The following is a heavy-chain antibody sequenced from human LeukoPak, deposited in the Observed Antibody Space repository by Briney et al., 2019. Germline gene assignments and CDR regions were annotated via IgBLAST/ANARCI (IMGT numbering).Heavy chain of an antibody. J-gene: IGHJ4*02. Sequence: GGSLRLSCAASGFTFSSYWMSWVRQAPGKGLEWVANIKQDGSEKYYVDSVKGRFTISRDNAKNSLYLQMNSLRAEDTAVYYCARGLRFLEWLLDYWGQGTLVTVSS. CDR3: ARGLRFLEWLLDY. D-gene: IGHD3-3*01. CDR2: IKQDGSEK. CDR1: GFTFSSYW. V-gene: IGHV3-7*04.